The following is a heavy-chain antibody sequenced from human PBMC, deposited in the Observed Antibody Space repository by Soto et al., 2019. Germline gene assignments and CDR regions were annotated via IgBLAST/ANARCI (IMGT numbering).Heavy chain of an antibody. CDR2: IIPIFGTA. J-gene: IGHJ6*02. Sequence: QVQLVQSGAEVKKPGSSVKVSCKASGGTFSSYAISWVRQAPGQGLEWMGGIIPIFGTANYAQKFQGRVTITADKSTSTAYMELSSLRSEDTAVYYCARARITIFGVVNYYYYYGMDVWGQGTTVTVSS. V-gene: IGHV1-69*06. CDR3: ARARITIFGVVNYYYYYGMDV. D-gene: IGHD3-3*01. CDR1: GGTFSSYA.